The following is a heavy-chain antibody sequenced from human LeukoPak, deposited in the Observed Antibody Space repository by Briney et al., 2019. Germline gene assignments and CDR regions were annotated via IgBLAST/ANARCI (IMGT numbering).Heavy chain of an antibody. V-gene: IGHV1-69*13. CDR2: IIPIFGTA. Sequence: SVKVSCKASGGTFSSYAISWVRQAPGQGLEWMGGIIPIFGTADYAQKFQGRVTITADESTSTAYMELSSLRSEDTAVYYCARGGSLAAAPHRYYFDYWGQGTPVTVSS. CDR3: ARGGSLAAAPHRYYFDY. J-gene: IGHJ4*02. D-gene: IGHD6-19*01. CDR1: GGTFSSYA.